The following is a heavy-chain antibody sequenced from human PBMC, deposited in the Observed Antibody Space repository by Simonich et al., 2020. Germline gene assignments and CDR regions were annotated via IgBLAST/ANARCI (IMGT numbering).Heavy chain of an antibody. CDR3: ARGRGGMSRGHVDY. Sequence: QVQLVQSGAEVKKPGASVKVSCKASGYTFTSYEINWLRQATVQGLEGRGWMNPNIGITGDGQKFQGRVTITRNTSINAAYMELSSLRSEDTAVYYCARGRGGMSRGHVDYWGQGTLVTVSS. CDR1: GYTFTSYE. D-gene: IGHD3-16*01. CDR2: MNPNIGIT. J-gene: IGHJ4*02. V-gene: IGHV1-8*03.